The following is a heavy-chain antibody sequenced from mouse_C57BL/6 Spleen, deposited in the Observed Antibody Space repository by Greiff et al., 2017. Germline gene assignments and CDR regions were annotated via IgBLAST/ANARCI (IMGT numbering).Heavy chain of an antibody. CDR3: ASSPYWYFDV. CDR2: IWSGGST. V-gene: IGHV2-2*01. Sequence: VQGVESGPGLVQPSQSLSITCTVSGFSLTSYGVHWVRQSPGKGLEWLGVIWSGGSTDYNAAFISRLSISKDNSKSQVFFKMNSLQADDTSIYYCASSPYWYFDVWGTGTTVTVSS. D-gene: IGHD6-1*01. CDR1: GFSLTSYG. J-gene: IGHJ1*03.